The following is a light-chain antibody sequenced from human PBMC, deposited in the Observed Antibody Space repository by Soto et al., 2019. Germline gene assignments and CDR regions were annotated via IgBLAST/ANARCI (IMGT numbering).Light chain of an antibody. CDR2: GTS. CDR1: ETVSSN. CDR3: QQYNKWPPWT. Sequence: IVMTQSPATLSVSPGERATLSCRASETVSSNLAWYQRRPGQAPRLLIYGTSTRATGVPARFSGSGFGTEFTLTISSLPAEDFAVYYCQQYNKWPPWTFGQGTKVEIK. V-gene: IGKV3-15*01. J-gene: IGKJ1*01.